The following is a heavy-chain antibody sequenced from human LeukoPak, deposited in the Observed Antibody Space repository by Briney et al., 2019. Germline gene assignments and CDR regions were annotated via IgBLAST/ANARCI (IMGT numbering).Heavy chain of an antibody. Sequence: GASVKVSCKASGYTFTSYYMHWVRQAPGQGLEWMGIINPSGGSTSYAQKFQGRVTMTRDTSTSTVYMELSSLRSEDTAVYCCARDAARSNTAMGIYVYWGQGTLVTVSS. J-gene: IGHJ4*02. CDR1: GYTFTSYY. CDR2: INPSGGST. CDR3: ARDAARSNTAMGIYVY. V-gene: IGHV1-46*01. D-gene: IGHD5-18*01.